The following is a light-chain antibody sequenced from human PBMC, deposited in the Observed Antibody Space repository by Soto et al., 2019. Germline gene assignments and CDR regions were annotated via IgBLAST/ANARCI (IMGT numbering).Light chain of an antibody. V-gene: IGKV3-15*01. CDR1: QNIDIN. J-gene: IGKJ5*01. CDR2: RAS. Sequence: EIVMTQSPATLSVSPGEIATLSFSASQNIDINLVWYQQKPGQAPRLLIFRASTRATGIPARFSGSGSGTEFTLTISSLQSEDFATYYCQQYHHWPPITFGQGTRLEIK. CDR3: QQYHHWPPIT.